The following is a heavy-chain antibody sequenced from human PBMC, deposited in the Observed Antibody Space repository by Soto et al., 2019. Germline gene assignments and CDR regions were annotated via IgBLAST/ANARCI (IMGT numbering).Heavy chain of an antibody. V-gene: IGHV5-51*01. CDR3: ARRLAAAGTDYFDY. D-gene: IGHD6-13*01. Sequence: RESLKISCKGSGYSFTSYWIGWVRQMPGKGLEWMGIIYPGDSDTRYSPSFQGQVTISADKSISTAYLQWSSLEASDTAMYYCARRLAAAGTDYFDYWGQGTLVTVSS. CDR1: GYSFTSYW. J-gene: IGHJ4*02. CDR2: IYPGDSDT.